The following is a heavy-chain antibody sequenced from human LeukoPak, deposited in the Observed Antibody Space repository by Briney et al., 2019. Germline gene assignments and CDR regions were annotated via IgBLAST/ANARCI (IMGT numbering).Heavy chain of an antibody. CDR1: GYTFTSYD. Sequence: ASVKVSCKASGYTFTSYDINWVRQATGQGLEWMGWMNPNSGNTGYAQKFQGRVTITRNTSISTAYMELSSLRSEDTAVYYCARANWNDVPLHYYYYMDVWGKGTTVTVSS. CDR3: ARANWNDVPLHYYYYMDV. CDR2: MNPNSGNT. J-gene: IGHJ6*03. D-gene: IGHD1-20*01. V-gene: IGHV1-8*03.